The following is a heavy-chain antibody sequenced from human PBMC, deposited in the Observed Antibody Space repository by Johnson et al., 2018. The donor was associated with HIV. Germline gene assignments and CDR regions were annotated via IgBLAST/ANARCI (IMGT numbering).Heavy chain of an antibody. CDR2: IRSKVNSYAK. V-gene: IGHV3-73*02. D-gene: IGHD6-19*01. CDR3: ARAVARGQWLADGYI. CDR1: GFTFSGSA. Sequence: VQLVESGGGLVQPGGSLKLSCAASGFTFSGSAMHWVRQASGKGLEWVGRIRSKVNSYAKAYAASVKGRFTISRDDSKNTAYLQMHRLRHNDTAVYYCARAVARGQWLADGYIWGQGTTVTVSS. J-gene: IGHJ3*02.